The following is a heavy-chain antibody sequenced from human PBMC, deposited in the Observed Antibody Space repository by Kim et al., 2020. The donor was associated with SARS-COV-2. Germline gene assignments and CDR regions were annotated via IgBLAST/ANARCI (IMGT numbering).Heavy chain of an antibody. CDR1: GYRFTDNY. CDR3: ARGIGDFYDSISSF. CDR2: INPRDGGT. D-gene: IGHD2-21*01. J-gene: IGHJ2*01. V-gene: IGHV1-46*01. Sequence: ASVKVSCKSSGYRFTDNYIIWVRQVPGQGLEWIGLINPRDGGTYYAHRVQGRVTMTSDTSASTVYMDLSSLTSDDTALYYCARGIGDFYDSISSFWG.